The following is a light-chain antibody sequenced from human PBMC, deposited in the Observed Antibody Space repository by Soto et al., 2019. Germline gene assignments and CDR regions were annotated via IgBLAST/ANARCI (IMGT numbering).Light chain of an antibody. CDR1: SGHSSYA. V-gene: IGLV4-69*01. J-gene: IGLJ2*01. CDR3: QTWGTGEV. CDR2: LNSDGSH. Sequence: QHVLTQSPSASASLGASVKLTCTLSSGHSSYAIAWHQQQPEKGPRYLMKLNSDGSHSKGDGIPDRFSGSSSGAERYLTISILQSEDEADYCCQTWGTGEVFGGGTKLTVL.